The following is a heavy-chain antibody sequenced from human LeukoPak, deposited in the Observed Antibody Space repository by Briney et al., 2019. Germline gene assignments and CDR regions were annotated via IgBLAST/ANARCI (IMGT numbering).Heavy chain of an antibody. CDR2: ISSSSSYI. CDR1: GFTFSSYS. CDR3: ARLYSGYGGYYYMDV. Sequence: GGSLTLSCAASGFTFSSYSMNWLRQAPGKRLEWVSSISSSSSYIYYADSVKGRFTISRDNAKNSLYLQMNSLGAEDTAVYYCARLYSGYGGYYYMDVWGKGTTVTVSS. J-gene: IGHJ6*03. V-gene: IGHV3-21*01. D-gene: IGHD5-12*01.